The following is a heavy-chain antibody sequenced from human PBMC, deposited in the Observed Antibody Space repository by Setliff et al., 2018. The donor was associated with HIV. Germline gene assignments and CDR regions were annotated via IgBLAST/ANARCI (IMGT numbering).Heavy chain of an antibody. J-gene: IGHJ1*01. CDR1: GFTFSSYG. CDR2: IWYDGNNK. D-gene: IGHD5-18*01. CDR3: AKDAGSYSYVHEYFQH. Sequence: GKSLKISCAASGFTFSSYGMHWVRQAPGKGLEWVAVIWYDGNNKYYADSVKGRFTISRDNSKNTLYLQMNSLRAEDTAVYYCAKDAGSYSYVHEYFQHWGQGTLVTVSS. V-gene: IGHV3-33*06.